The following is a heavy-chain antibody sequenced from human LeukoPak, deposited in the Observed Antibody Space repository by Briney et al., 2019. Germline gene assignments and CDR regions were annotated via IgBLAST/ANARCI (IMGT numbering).Heavy chain of an antibody. CDR3: AREVTRFAIGGETGWFDP. V-gene: IGHV3-21*01. J-gene: IGHJ5*02. D-gene: IGHD2-2*02. CDR1: GFTFSSYS. CDR2: ISSSSSYI. Sequence: GGSLRLSCAASGFTFSSYSMNWVRQAPGKGLEWVSSISSSSSYIYYADSVKGRFTISRDNAKNSLYLQMNSLRAEDTAVYYCAREVTRFAIGGETGWFDPWGQGTLVTVSS.